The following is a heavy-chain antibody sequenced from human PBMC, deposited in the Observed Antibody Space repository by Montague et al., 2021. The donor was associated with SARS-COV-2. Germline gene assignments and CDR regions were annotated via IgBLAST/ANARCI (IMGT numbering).Heavy chain of an antibody. CDR1: GGSVATGEYF. V-gene: IGHV4-61*02. J-gene: IGHJ4*02. CDR2: VYTSGST. CDR3: ARSSGSSYSGRFDS. D-gene: IGHD1-26*01. Sequence: TLSLTCTVSGGSVATGEYFWNWIRQPAGKGLEWIGRVYTSGSTTYIPSLNSRLTISLDTSKNRISLNLSSVTATDTAVYYCARSSGSSYSGRFDSWGQGTMVTVSS.